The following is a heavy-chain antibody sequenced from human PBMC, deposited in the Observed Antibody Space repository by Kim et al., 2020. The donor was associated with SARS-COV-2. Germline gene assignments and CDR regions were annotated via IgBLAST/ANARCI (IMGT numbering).Heavy chain of an antibody. D-gene: IGHD5-18*01. V-gene: IGHV4-34*01. Sequence: SETLSLTCAVYGGSFSGYYWSWIRQPPGKGLEWIGEINHSVSTNYNPSLKSRVTISVDTSKNQFSLKLSSVTAADTAVYYCARGRGRLRAQPSGYSYGSDQPSHYYYYGMDVWGEGTTVTVSS. CDR3: ARGRGRLRAQPSGYSYGSDQPSHYYYYGMDV. CDR2: INHSVST. CDR1: GGSFSGYY. J-gene: IGHJ6*04.